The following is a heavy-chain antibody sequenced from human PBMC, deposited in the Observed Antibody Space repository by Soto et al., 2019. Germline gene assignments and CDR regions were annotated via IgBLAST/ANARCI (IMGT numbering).Heavy chain of an antibody. D-gene: IGHD3-22*01. Sequence: SETLSLTYTVSGGSISSSYWSWIRQPPGKGLEWIGYIHYSGSTNYNPSLKSRVTISVDTSKTHFSLKLTSVIAADTAVYYCARAFGYYFDSSGYYARHDAFDIWGQGTMVTVSS. CDR2: IHYSGST. V-gene: IGHV4-59*01. CDR3: ARAFGYYFDSSGYYARHDAFDI. CDR1: GGSISSSY. J-gene: IGHJ3*02.